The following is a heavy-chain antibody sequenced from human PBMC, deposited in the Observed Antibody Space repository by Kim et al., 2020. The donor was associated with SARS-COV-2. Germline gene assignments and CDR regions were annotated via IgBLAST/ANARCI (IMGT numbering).Heavy chain of an antibody. CDR3: ARDPSLSGSSWYSVGIAYYYYGVDV. V-gene: IGHV3-20*01. CDR1: GFTFDDYG. CDR2: INWNGGST. D-gene: IGHD6-13*01. J-gene: IGHJ6*02. Sequence: GGSLRLSCAASGFTFDDYGMSWVRQAPGKGLEWVSGINWNGGSTGYADSVKGRFTISRDNAKNSLYLQMNSLRAEDTALYHCARDPSLSGSSWYSVGIAYYYYGVDVWGQGTTVTVS.